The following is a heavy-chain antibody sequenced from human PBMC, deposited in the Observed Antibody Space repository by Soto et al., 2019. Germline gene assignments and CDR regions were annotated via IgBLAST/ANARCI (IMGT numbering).Heavy chain of an antibody. Sequence: EVQLLESGGDLAQPGGSLRLSCAASGFTLSSYAVSWVRQAPGKGLEWVSGISSSGDTTYYVDSVKGRFTLSRDNSKNTLYLQMNSLRAEDTAVYFCAKDRSPTVTTNWYFDLWGRGTLVTVSS. CDR1: GFTLSSYA. V-gene: IGHV3-23*01. D-gene: IGHD4-17*01. J-gene: IGHJ2*01. CDR3: AKDRSPTVTTNWYFDL. CDR2: ISSSGDTT.